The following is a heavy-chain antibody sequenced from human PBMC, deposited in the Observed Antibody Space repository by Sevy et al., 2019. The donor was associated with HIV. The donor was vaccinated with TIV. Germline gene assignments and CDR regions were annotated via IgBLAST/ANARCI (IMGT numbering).Heavy chain of an antibody. Sequence: GGSLRLSCAASGFTVSSNYMSWVRQAPGKGLEWVSVIYSGGSTYYADSVKGRFTISRDNSKNTLYLQMNSLRAEDMAVYYCARVATDSGYDYWGQGTLVTVSS. CDR1: GFTVSSNY. CDR3: ARVATDSGYDY. J-gene: IGHJ4*02. V-gene: IGHV3-53*01. CDR2: IYSGGST. D-gene: IGHD5-12*01.